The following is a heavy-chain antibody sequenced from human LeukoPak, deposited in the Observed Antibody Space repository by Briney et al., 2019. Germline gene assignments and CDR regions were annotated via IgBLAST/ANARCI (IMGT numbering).Heavy chain of an antibody. Sequence: ASVKVSCKASGDTFSGYYMHWVRQAPGQGLEWMGWINPNSGDTNYAQKFQGRVTMTRDMSINTAYVELGRLRSDDTAVYYCARDPSSRGNFDYWGQGTLVTVSS. D-gene: IGHD5-24*01. J-gene: IGHJ4*02. V-gene: IGHV1-2*02. CDR1: GDTFSGYY. CDR3: ARDPSSRGNFDY. CDR2: INPNSGDT.